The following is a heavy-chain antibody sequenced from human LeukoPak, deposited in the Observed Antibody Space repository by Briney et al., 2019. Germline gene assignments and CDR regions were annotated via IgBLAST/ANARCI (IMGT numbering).Heavy chain of an antibody. D-gene: IGHD3-3*01. J-gene: IGHJ3*02. CDR1: GGTFSSYA. CDR2: IIPILGIA. V-gene: IGHV1-69*04. Sequence: ASVKVSCKASGGTFSSYAISWVRQAPGQGLEWMGRIIPILGIANYAQKFQGRVTITADKSTSTAYMELSSLRAEDTAVYYCASSHVLRFLEWLSDDAFDIWGQGTMATVSS. CDR3: ASSHVLRFLEWLSDDAFDI.